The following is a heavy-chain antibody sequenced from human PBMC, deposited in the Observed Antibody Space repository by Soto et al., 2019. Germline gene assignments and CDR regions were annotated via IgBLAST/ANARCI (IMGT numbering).Heavy chain of an antibody. J-gene: IGHJ4*02. D-gene: IGHD6-25*01. CDR1: GGSISGSSFY. CDR3: ARHEAGWYFDS. CDR2: IYFGTT. V-gene: IGHV4-39*01. Sequence: SETLSLTCTVSGGSISGSSFYWGWIRQPPGKGLEWIGSIYFGTTYYNPSLKSRVTISIDTSKNQFSLNLSSVTAADTAVYYCARHEAGWYFDSWGQGTLVTVSS.